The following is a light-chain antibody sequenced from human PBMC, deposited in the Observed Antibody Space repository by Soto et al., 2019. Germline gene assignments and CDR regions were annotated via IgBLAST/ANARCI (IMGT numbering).Light chain of an antibody. CDR3: TSYTSSTTWV. CDR2: EVS. Sequence: QSVLTQPASVSGSPGQSITISCTGTSSDVGRYNYVSWYQQHPGKAPKLMIYEVSNRPSGVSNRFSAYKSGNTASLTISGLQAEDEADYYCTSYTSSTTWVFGGGTKVTVL. V-gene: IGLV2-14*01. CDR1: SSDVGRYNY. J-gene: IGLJ3*02.